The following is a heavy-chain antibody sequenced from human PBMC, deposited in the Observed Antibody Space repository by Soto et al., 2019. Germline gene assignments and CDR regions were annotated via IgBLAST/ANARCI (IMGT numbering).Heavy chain of an antibody. Sequence: EVQVVESGGGLVKPGESLRLSCAASGFTFSNAWMSWVRQAPGKGLEWVGRIKSKVDGETTDHAAPVKGRFAISRDDSKNTLYLQMNNLKTEDTAVYYCATAALVVAATGRYYFGLDVWGQGTTVTVSS. D-gene: IGHD2-15*01. J-gene: IGHJ6*02. CDR1: GFTFSNAW. V-gene: IGHV3-15*01. CDR2: IKSKVDGETT. CDR3: ATAALVVAATGRYYFGLDV.